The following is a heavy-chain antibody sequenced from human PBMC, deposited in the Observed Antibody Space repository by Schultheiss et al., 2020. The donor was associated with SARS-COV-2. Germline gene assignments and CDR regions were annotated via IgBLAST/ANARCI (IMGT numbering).Heavy chain of an antibody. CDR1: GFTVSSNY. Sequence: GGSLRLSCAASGFTVSSNYMSWVRQAPGKGLEWVAVIWYDGSNKYHADSVKGRFTISRDNAKNSLYLQMNSLRAEDTAVYYCARGKILFDYWGQGTLVTVSS. CDR2: IWYDGSNK. CDR3: ARGKILFDY. J-gene: IGHJ4*02. V-gene: IGHV3-33*08.